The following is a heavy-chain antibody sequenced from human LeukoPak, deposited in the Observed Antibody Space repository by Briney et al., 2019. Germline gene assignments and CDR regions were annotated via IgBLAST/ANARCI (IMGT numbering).Heavy chain of an antibody. CDR1: GYTFTGYY. CDR3: ARGVEYCSGGSCYPFDY. CDR2: INPNSGGT. J-gene: IGHJ4*02. V-gene: IGHV1-2*02. D-gene: IGHD2-15*01. Sequence: GASVKVSCKASGYTFTGYYMHWVRQAPGQGFEWMGWINPNSGGTNYAQKFQGRVTMTRDTSISTAYMELSSLRSEDTAVYYCARGVEYCSGGSCYPFDYWGQGTLVTVSS.